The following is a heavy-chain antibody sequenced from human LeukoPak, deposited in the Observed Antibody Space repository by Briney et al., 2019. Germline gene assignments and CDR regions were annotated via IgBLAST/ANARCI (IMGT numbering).Heavy chain of an antibody. V-gene: IGHV3-30*18. CDR2: ISYDGSNK. CDR3: AKVRWGGVVTASAFDY. CDR1: GFTLRSYG. D-gene: IGHD2-21*02. Sequence: GGSLRLSCAASGFTLRSYGMNWVRQAPGKGLEWVPVISYDGSNKYYADSVKGRFTISRDNSKNTLYLQMNSLRAEDTAVYYCAKVRWGGVVTASAFDYWGQGTLVTVSS. J-gene: IGHJ4*02.